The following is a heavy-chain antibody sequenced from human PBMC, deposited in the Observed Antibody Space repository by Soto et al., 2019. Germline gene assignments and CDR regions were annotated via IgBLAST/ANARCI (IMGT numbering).Heavy chain of an antibody. Sequence: QVQLQESGPGLVKPSQTLSLTCTVSGASISSGDYYWSWIRQHPGRGLEWIGYIFYTGCTFYTPSLESRVPMSVDRSKTQCSLKLTPVTAAATAVYFCARGRGGTSFDLWGRPTLVNVSS. V-gene: IGHV4-31*03. CDR1: GASISSGDYY. CDR3: ARGRGGTSFDL. CDR2: IFYTGCT. D-gene: IGHD3-10*01. J-gene: IGHJ4*02.